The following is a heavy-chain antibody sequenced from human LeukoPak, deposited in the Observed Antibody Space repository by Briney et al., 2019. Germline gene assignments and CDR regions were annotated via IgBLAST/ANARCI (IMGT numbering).Heavy chain of an antibody. CDR2: ISSSSSYI. CDR1: GFTFSTYW. D-gene: IGHD3-9*01. J-gene: IGHJ4*02. V-gene: IGHV3-21*01. Sequence: GGSLRLSCAASGFTFSTYWMNWFRQTPGKGLEWVSSISSSSSYIYYAESVKGRFTMSRDNAKNSPYLQMNSLRAEDTAVYYCARATTYDILTGYFDYWGQGTLVTVSS. CDR3: ARATTYDILTGYFDY.